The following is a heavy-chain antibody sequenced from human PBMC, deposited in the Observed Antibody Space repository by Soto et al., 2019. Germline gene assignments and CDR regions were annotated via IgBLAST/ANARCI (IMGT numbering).Heavy chain of an antibody. V-gene: IGHV1-18*01. J-gene: IGHJ4*02. D-gene: IGHD6-13*01. Sequence: ASVKVSCKASGYTFTSYGISWVRQAPGQGLEWMGWISAYNGNTNYAQKLQGRVTMTTDTSTDTAYMELSSLRSEDTAVYYCATGARQPAFREGRDYWGQGTPVTVSS. CDR3: ATGARQPAFREGRDY. CDR2: ISAYNGNT. CDR1: GYTFTSYG.